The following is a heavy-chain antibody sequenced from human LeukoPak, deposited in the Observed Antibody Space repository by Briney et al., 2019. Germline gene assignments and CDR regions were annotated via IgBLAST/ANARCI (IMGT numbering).Heavy chain of an antibody. CDR3: AKFGSNSWDSYFYYGMDV. J-gene: IGHJ6*02. V-gene: IGHV3-23*01. D-gene: IGHD6-13*01. CDR2: ISGSDDST. CDR1: GFTFSIYA. Sequence: GGSLRLSCAASGFTFSIYAMSWVRQAPGKGLEWVSGISGSDDSTFYADSVKGRFTISRNNSKNTLYLQMNSLRAEDTAIYYCAKFGSNSWDSYFYYGMDVWGQGTTVTVSS.